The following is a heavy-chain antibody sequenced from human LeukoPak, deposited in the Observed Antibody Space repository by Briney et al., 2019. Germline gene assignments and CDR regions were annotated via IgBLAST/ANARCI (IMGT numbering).Heavy chain of an antibody. D-gene: IGHD3-3*01. Sequence: SETLSLTCAVNGGSFTGYYWTWIRQTPERGLEWIGEINHGGYTNYNPSLKSHFTLSVDTSKKQFSLTLRSVTAADTAVYYCARVKIKGGITIFKEYHYMDVWGKGTTVTVSS. V-gene: IGHV4-34*01. J-gene: IGHJ6*03. CDR1: GGSFTGYY. CDR2: INHGGYT. CDR3: ARVKIKGGITIFKEYHYMDV.